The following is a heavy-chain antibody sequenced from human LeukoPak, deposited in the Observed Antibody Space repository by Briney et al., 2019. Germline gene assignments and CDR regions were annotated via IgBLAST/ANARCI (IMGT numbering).Heavy chain of an antibody. CDR2: IYPGDSDT. D-gene: IGHD3-3*01. J-gene: IGHJ6*02. CDR1: GYSFASSW. Sequence: KGGESLKISCTASGYSFASSWIGWVRQMPGKGLEWMGIIYPGDSDTRYSPSFQGQVTISADKSISTAYLQWSSLKASDTAMYYCARTYYDLWSGYSSHYYGMDVWGQGTTVTVSS. CDR3: ARTYYDLWSGYSSHYYGMDV. V-gene: IGHV5-51*01.